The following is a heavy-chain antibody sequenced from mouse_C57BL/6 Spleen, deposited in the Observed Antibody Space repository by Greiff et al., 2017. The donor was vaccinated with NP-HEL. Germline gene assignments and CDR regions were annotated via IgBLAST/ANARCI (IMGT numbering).Heavy chain of an antibody. J-gene: IGHJ3*01. CDR1: GFTFSSYG. Sequence: EVQRVESGGDLVKPGGSLKLSCAASGFTFSSYGMSWVRQTPDKRLEWVATISSGGSYTYYPDSVKGRFTISRDNAKNTLYLQMSSLKSEDTAMYYCARQAPTGTAWFAYWGQGTLVTVSA. CDR2: ISSGGSYT. CDR3: ARQAPTGTAWFAY. D-gene: IGHD4-1*02. V-gene: IGHV5-6*01.